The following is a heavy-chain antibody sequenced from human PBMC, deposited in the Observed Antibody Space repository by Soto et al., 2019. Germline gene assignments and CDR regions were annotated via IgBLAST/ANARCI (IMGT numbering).Heavy chain of an antibody. CDR2: IHHSGST. Sequence: QMQLQESGPGLVKPSETLSLICTVSSCSISSEQRWSWVRQPPGKGLEWIGEIHHSGSTNENPSLRRRVTMSVDKSKNQFSLKLNSVTAADTAVYFCARSFGWYAIDHWGQGTLVIVSS. D-gene: IGHD6-19*01. J-gene: IGHJ4*02. CDR1: SCSISSEQR. CDR3: ARSFGWYAIDH. V-gene: IGHV4-4*02.